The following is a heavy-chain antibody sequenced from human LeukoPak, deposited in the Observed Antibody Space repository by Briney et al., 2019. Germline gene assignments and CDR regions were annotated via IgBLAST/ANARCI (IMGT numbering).Heavy chain of an antibody. CDR1: GFTFSSYW. CDR2: IKQDGSEK. D-gene: IGHD3-9*01. CDR3: ASYFDWLFHYFDY. J-gene: IGHJ4*02. Sequence: GGSLRLSCAASGFTFSSYWMSWVRQAPGKGLEWVANIKQDGSEKYYVDSVKGRFTISRDNAKNSLCLQMNSLRAEDTAVYYCASYFDWLFHYFDYWGQGTLVTVSS. V-gene: IGHV3-7*01.